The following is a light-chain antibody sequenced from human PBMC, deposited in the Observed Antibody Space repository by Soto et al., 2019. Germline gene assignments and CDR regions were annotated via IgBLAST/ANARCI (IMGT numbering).Light chain of an antibody. CDR2: AAS. CDR1: QGISSY. Sequence: DIQLTQSPSFLSASVGDRVTITCRASQGISSYLAWYQQKPGKAPKLLIYAASTLQSGVPSRFSGSGSGTEFTLTISSLQPEEFATYYCQHLDSYSTFGHGTRLEIK. CDR3: QHLDSYST. V-gene: IGKV1-9*01. J-gene: IGKJ5*01.